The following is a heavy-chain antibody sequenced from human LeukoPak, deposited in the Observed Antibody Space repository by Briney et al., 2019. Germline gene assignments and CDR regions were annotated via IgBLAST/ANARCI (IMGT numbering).Heavy chain of an antibody. J-gene: IGHJ4*02. Sequence: SETLSLTCTVSGGSISSYYWSWIRQPPGKGLEWIGYIYYSGGTNYNPSLKSRVTISVDTSKNQFSLKLSSVTAADTAVYYCARESYSTVDYWGQGTLVTVSS. CDR3: ARESYSTVDY. D-gene: IGHD6-13*01. CDR1: GGSISSYY. CDR2: IYYSGGT. V-gene: IGHV4-59*01.